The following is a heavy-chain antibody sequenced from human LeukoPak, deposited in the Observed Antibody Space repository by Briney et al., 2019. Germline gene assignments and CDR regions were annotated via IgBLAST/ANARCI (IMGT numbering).Heavy chain of an antibody. J-gene: IGHJ4*02. D-gene: IGHD2-8*02. CDR1: GFTFSSYA. CDR2: ISDSGGRT. CDR3: ATYRQVLLPFES. Sequence: GGSLRLSCAASGFTFSSYAMSWVRQAPGKGLEWVSSISDSGGRTYHADSVKGRFTISRDNSKSTLSLQMNSLRAEDTAIYYCATYRQVLLPFESWGQGTLVTVSS. V-gene: IGHV3-23*01.